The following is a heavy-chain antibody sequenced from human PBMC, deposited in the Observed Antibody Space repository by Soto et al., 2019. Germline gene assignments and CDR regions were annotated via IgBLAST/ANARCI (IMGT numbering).Heavy chain of an antibody. J-gene: IGHJ4*02. CDR3: ARGPGGPDGPGDY. Sequence: QVQLVQSGAEVKKPGASVKVSCKASGYTFTSYAMHWVRQAPGQRLEWMGWINAGNCNTKYSQKFQGRVTITRDTSASPAYMELSSLRSQDTAVYYCARGPGGPDGPGDYWGQGTLVTVSS. CDR2: INAGNCNT. V-gene: IGHV1-3*01. D-gene: IGHD2-15*01. CDR1: GYTFTSYA.